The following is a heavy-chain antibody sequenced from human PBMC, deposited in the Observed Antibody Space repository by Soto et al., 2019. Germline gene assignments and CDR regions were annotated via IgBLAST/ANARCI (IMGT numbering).Heavy chain of an antibody. CDR1: GFTFSSYA. J-gene: IGHJ4*02. CDR2: ISYDGSNK. CDR3: ARGHSGWYRAPVDY. V-gene: IGHV3-30-3*01. D-gene: IGHD6-19*01. Sequence: QVQLVESGGGVVQPGRSLRLSCAASGFTFSSYAMHWVRQAPGKGLEWVAVISYDGSNKYYADSVKGRFTISRDNSKNTLYLQMNGLRAEDKAVYYCARGHSGWYRAPVDYWGQGTLVTVSS.